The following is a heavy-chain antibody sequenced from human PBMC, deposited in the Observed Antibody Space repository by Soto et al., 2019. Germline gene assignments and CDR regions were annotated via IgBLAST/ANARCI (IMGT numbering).Heavy chain of an antibody. V-gene: IGHV3-30-3*01. J-gene: IGHJ6*02. CDR2: ISYDGSNK. Sequence: GGSLRLSCAASGFTFSSYAMHWVRQAPGKGLEWVAVISYDGSNKYYADSVKGRFTISRDNSKNTLYLQMNSLRAEDTAVYYCARDLDHKIAAAGTPLYYYYYYGMDVWGQGTTVTVSS. CDR3: ARDLDHKIAAAGTPLYYYYYYGMDV. CDR1: GFTFSSYA. D-gene: IGHD6-13*01.